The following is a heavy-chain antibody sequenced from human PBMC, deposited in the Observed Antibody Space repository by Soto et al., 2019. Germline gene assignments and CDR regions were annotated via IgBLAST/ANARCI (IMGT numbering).Heavy chain of an antibody. CDR2: IWNDGNGY. Sequence: QVQLVESGGGVVQPGRSLRLSCAASGFNFNNYGMHWVRQAPGKGLEWVAVIWNDGNGYYYANSVKGRFTISRENSKNTLFLQMSRLRADDTAFYYCARRQITPPTRGAASARGGMDVWGQGTTVTVSS. J-gene: IGHJ6*02. D-gene: IGHD6-13*01. V-gene: IGHV3-33*01. CDR1: GFNFNNYG. CDR3: ARRQITPPTRGAASARGGMDV.